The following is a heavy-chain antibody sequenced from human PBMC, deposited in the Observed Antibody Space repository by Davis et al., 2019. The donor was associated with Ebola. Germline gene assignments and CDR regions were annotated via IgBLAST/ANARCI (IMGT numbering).Heavy chain of an antibody. CDR1: GGSISSGGYY. J-gene: IGHJ4*02. Sequence: MPSETLSLTCTVSGGSISSGGYYWSWIRQHPGKGLEWIGYIYYSGSTYYNPSLKSRVTISVDTSKNQFSLNLDSMTAADSAVYYCARGQRGYSFWGRGTLVTVSS. D-gene: IGHD5-18*01. V-gene: IGHV4-31*03. CDR3: ARGQRGYSF. CDR2: IYYSGST.